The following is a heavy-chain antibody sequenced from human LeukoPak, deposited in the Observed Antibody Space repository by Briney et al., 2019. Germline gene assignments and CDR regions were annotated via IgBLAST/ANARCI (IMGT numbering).Heavy chain of an antibody. V-gene: IGHV3-11*01. CDR2: ISGNALNI. J-gene: IGHJ4*02. CDR3: ANGYSSGWYGY. D-gene: IGHD6-19*01. CDR1: GFTFPNCY. Sequence: PGGSLRLSCAASGFTFPNCYMTWIRQAPGRGLESLSYISGNALNINYADSVKGRFTISRDNTKNSLFLQMSSLRVEDAAVYYCANGYSSGWYGYWGQGTLVTVSS.